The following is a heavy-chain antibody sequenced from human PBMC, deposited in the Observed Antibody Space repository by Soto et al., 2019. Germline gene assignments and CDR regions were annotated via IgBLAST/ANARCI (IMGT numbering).Heavy chain of an antibody. CDR2: IYHTGGT. CDR3: ARGRGAGTSV. V-gene: IGHV4-34*01. D-gene: IGHD2-15*01. J-gene: IGHJ4*02. CDR1: GGSFSGYF. Sequence: SETLSLTXAVYGGSFSGYFWNWIRQPPGKGLEWIGDIYHTGGTNYHPSLKSRLTISLDTSKNQFSLKLNSVTAADTAVYYCARGRGAGTSVWGPGTLVTVSS.